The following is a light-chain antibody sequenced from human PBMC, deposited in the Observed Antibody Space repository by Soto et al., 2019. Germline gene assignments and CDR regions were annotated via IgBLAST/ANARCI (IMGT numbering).Light chain of an antibody. V-gene: IGKV1-27*01. J-gene: IGKJ4*01. CDR2: ATS. CDR1: QGIRND. Sequence: DIQMTQSPSSLSAYVGDRITITCRASQGIRNDLAWYQQKPVKAPELLIFATSTFQAGVSSRFSCTASGSESTLTISSVRPEDVATYYCLWYDSAPPPFIFAGGTKVEIK. CDR3: LWYDSAPPPFI.